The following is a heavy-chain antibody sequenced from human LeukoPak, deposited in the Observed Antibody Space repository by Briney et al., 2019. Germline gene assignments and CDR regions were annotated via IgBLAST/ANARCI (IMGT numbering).Heavy chain of an antibody. V-gene: IGHV3-7*01. D-gene: IGHD3-9*01. CDR2: IKQDGSEK. CDR3: ARDGGGYDILTGAYYFYY. CDR1: GFTFSGYW. J-gene: IGHJ4*02. Sequence: GGSLRLSCAASGFTFSGYWMSWVRQAQGKGLEWVANIKQDGSEKYYVDSVKGRFTISRDNAKNSLYLQMNSLRAEDTAVYYCARDGGGYDILTGAYYFYYWGQGTLVTVSS.